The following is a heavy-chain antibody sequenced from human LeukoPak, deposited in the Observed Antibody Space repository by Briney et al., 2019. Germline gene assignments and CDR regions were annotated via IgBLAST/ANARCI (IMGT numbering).Heavy chain of an antibody. CDR1: GGSISGSRYY. CDR3: ARRYFGWFNWFDP. J-gene: IGHJ5*02. CDR2: MYYSGST. Sequence: SETLSLTCTVSGGSISGSRYYWGWIRQPPGKALEWIGSMYYSGSTYYNPSLKSRVSISIDTSKNQFSLKLSSVTASDTAVYYCARRYFGWFNWFDPWRQGTLVTVSS. V-gene: IGHV4-39*07. D-gene: IGHD3-9*01.